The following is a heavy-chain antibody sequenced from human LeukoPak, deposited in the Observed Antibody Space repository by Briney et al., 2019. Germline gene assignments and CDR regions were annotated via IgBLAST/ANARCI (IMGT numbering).Heavy chain of an antibody. CDR2: INPNSGGT. V-gene: IGHV1-2*02. J-gene: IGHJ6*03. CDR3: ARDPSQYYYMDV. CDR1: GYTFTGYY. Sequence: ASVKVSCKASGYTFTGYYMHWVRQAPGQGLEWMGWINPNSGGTNYAQKFQGRVTMTRDTSISTVYMELSTLRSDDTAMYYCARDPSQYYYMDVWGRGTTVTISS.